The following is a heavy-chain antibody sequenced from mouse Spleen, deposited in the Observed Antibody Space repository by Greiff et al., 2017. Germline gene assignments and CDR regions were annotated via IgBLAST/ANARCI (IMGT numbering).Heavy chain of an antibody. CDR1: GFTFSSYA. CDR2: ISSGGGNT. Sequence: EVKLVESGGGLVKPGGSLKLSCAASGFTFSSYAMSWVRQTPEKRLAWVATISSGGGNTYYPDSVNGRFPFSRDNAKNTLYLQMSSLKSEDTARYYCARRNYYFDYWGQGTTLTVSS. CDR3: ARRNYYFDY. V-gene: IGHV5-9*04. J-gene: IGHJ2*01.